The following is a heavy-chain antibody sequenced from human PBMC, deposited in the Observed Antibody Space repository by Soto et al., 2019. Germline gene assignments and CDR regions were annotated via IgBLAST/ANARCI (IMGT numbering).Heavy chain of an antibody. V-gene: IGHV3-23*01. J-gene: IGHJ4*02. CDR2: ISGSGGST. Sequence: GGSLRLSCAASGFTFSSYAMSWVRQAPGKGLEWVSAISGSGGSTYYADSVKGRFTISRDNSKNTLYLQMNSLRAEDTAVYYRAKMVRGVIRHFDYWGQGTLVTVSS. D-gene: IGHD3-10*01. CDR3: AKMVRGVIRHFDY. CDR1: GFTFSSYA.